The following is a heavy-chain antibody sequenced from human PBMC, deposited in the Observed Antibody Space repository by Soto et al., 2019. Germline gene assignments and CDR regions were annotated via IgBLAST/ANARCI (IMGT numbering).Heavy chain of an antibody. V-gene: IGHV3-73*01. Sequence: PGGSLGLSCAASGVTFSGSAMPWVRQAYGKGLEWVGRIRSKANSYATAYAASVKGRFTISRDDSKNTAYLQMNSLKTEDTAVYFCTRRGSMVRGSGMDVWGQGTTVTGSS. CDR1: GVTFSGSA. D-gene: IGHD3-10*01. CDR3: TRRGSMVRGSGMDV. J-gene: IGHJ6*02. CDR2: IRSKANSYAT.